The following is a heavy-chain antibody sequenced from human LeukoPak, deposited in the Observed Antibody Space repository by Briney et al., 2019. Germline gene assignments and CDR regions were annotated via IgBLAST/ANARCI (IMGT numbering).Heavy chain of an antibody. CDR3: ATYSDSGGLCFGY. CDR1: GYTLTNYG. D-gene: IGHD3-22*01. Sequence: ASVKVPCKASGYTLTNYGVSWVRQAPGQGLEWMGWISAYNGNTNYAQKLQDRVTMTTDTSTSTAYMELRSLRSDDTAMYYCATYSDSGGLCFGYWGQGTLVTVSS. V-gene: IGHV1-18*01. J-gene: IGHJ4*02. CDR2: ISAYNGNT.